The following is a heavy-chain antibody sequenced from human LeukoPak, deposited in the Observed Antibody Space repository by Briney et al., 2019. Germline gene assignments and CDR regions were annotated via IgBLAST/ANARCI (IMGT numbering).Heavy chain of an antibody. CDR1: GYTFTSYG. CDR3: ARERATAILGDAFDI. V-gene: IGHV7-4-1*02. J-gene: IGHJ3*02. Sequence: GASVKVSCKASGYTFTSYGISWVRQAPGQGLEWMGWINTNTGNPTYAQGFTGRFVFSLDTSVSTAYLQISSLKAEDTAVYYCARERATAILGDAFDIWGQGTMVTVSS. CDR2: INTNTGNP. D-gene: IGHD2-2*02.